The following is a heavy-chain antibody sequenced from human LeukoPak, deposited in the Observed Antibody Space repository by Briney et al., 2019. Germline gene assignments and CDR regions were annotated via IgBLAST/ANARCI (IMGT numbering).Heavy chain of an antibody. J-gene: IGHJ6*03. D-gene: IGHD2-8*01. CDR1: GFTFSSYA. CDR2: IRYDGSNK. Sequence: GGSLRLSCAASGFTFSSYAMHWVRQAPGKGLEWVTFIRYDGSNKYYADSVKGRFTISRDNSKNTLYLQMNSLRGEETAVYYCARDRSYCTNGVCYYYYYYYMDVWGKGTTVTVSS. CDR3: ARDRSYCTNGVCYYYYYYYMDV. V-gene: IGHV3-30*02.